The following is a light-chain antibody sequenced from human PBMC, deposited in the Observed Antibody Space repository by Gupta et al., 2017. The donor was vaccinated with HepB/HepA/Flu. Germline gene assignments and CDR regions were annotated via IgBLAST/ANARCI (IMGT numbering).Light chain of an antibody. Sequence: DIQMTHSPSFVSASVGDRVTITCRASQPVNIWLAWYQQKPGKAPTLLISAASSLQNGVPSRSSGRGSGTDFTLTITNLQPEDFATYFCQHTYRFPITFGQGTRLEMK. V-gene: IGKV1D-12*01. CDR3: QHTYRFPIT. CDR2: AAS. J-gene: IGKJ5*01. CDR1: QPVNIW.